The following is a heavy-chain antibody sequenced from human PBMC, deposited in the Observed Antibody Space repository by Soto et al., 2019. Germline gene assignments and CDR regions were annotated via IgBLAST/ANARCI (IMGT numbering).Heavy chain of an antibody. V-gene: IGHV3-30-3*01. CDR3: AREEIMVRGVIITRPPDYYGMDV. CDR2: ISYDGSNK. D-gene: IGHD3-10*01. J-gene: IGHJ6*02. Sequence: GGSLRLSCAASGFTFSSYAMHWVRQAPGKGLEWVAVISYDGSNKYYADSVKGRFTISRDNSKNTLYLQMNSLRAEDTAVYYCAREEIMVRGVIITRPPDYYGMDVWGQGTTVTVSS. CDR1: GFTFSSYA.